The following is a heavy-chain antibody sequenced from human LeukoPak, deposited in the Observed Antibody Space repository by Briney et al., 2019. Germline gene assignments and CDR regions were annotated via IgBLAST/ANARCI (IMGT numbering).Heavy chain of an antibody. CDR2: SRDKAKSYST. CDR3: ARRSNSYYTFDY. V-gene: IGHV3-72*01. D-gene: IGHD1-26*01. J-gene: IGHJ4*02. Sequence: PGGSLRPSCAASGFTFSDHYMDWVRQAPGKGLEWLARSRDKAKSYSTEHAASVKGRFTISRDNSKNSLYLQMNSLKTEDTVVYYCARRSNSYYTFDYWGQGTLVTVSS. CDR1: GFTFSDHY.